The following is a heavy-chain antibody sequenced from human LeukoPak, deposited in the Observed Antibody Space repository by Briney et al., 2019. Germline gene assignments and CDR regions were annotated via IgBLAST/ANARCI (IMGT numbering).Heavy chain of an antibody. J-gene: IGHJ4*02. Sequence: SETLSLTCMVSGGSISSYYWSWIRQPPGKGLEWIGCIYSSGSTTYNPSLQSRVTISVDTSKNHFSLSLSSVTAADTAVYYCARGPGGSSGFLDSWGQGTLVTVSS. CDR1: GGSISSYY. CDR3: ARGPGGSSGFLDS. CDR2: IYSSGST. V-gene: IGHV4-59*01. D-gene: IGHD6-19*01.